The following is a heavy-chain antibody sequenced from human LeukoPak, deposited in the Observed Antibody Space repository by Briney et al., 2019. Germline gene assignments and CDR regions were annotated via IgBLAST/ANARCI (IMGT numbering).Heavy chain of an antibody. CDR2: ISSSSSYI. CDR1: GFTFSSYS. D-gene: IGHD3-10*01. V-gene: IGHV3-21*01. CDR3: ARASGALMLWFGELRGHPFDY. Sequence: PGGSLRLSCAASGFTFSSYSMNRVRQAPGKGLEWVSSISSSSSYIYYADSVKGRFTISRDNAKNSLYLQMNSLRAEDTAVYFCARASGALMLWFGELRGHPFDYWGQGTLVTVSS. J-gene: IGHJ4*02.